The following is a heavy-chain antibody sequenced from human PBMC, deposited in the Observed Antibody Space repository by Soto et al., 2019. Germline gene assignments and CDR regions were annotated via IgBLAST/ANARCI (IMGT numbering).Heavy chain of an antibody. CDR1: GGTFSSYT. V-gene: IGHV1-69*08. Sequence: QVQLVQSGAEVKKPGSSVKVSCKASGGTFSSYTISWVRQAPGQGLEWMGRIIPILDIANYAQNLQGRVTITADKSTSTAYMELSSLRSEDTAIYYCARDPNSSTWRGGGMDVWGQGTTVTVSS. J-gene: IGHJ6*02. CDR3: ARDPNSSTWRGGGMDV. D-gene: IGHD6-13*01. CDR2: IIPILDIA.